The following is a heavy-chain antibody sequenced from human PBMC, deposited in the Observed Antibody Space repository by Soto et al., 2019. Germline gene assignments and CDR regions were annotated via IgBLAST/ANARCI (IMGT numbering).Heavy chain of an antibody. D-gene: IGHD4-4*01. CDR1: GGSISSSSYY. Sequence: SETLSHTCTVSGGSISSSSYYCGWIRQAPGKGLELIGSMYYSVSTYYNPSLKSRVTISVETSKNQFSLQLSSVTAADTAVYYCARLVVAYSHYRFYYFEYRGQRTFVTVSS. V-gene: IGHV4-39*01. CDR2: MYYSVST. J-gene: IGHJ4*02. CDR3: ARLVVAYSHYRFYYFEY.